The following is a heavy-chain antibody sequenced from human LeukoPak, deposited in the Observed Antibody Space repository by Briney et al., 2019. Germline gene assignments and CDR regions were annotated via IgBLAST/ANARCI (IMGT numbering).Heavy chain of an antibody. CDR1: GFTFSSYS. D-gene: IGHD2/OR15-2a*01. CDR3: ARDLEYLGWDY. CDR2: ISSSSTI. J-gene: IGHJ4*02. V-gene: IGHV3-48*01. Sequence: GGSLRLSCAASGFTFSSYSMNWVRQAPGKGLEWVSCISSSSTIYYADSVKGRFTISRDNAKNSLYLQMNSLRAEDTAVYYCARDLEYLGWDYWGQGTLVTVSS.